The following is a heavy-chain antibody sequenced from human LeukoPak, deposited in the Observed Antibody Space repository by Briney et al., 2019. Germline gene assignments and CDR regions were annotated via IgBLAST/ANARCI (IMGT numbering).Heavy chain of an antibody. J-gene: IGHJ4*02. CDR1: GGSFSGYY. Sequence: PSETLSLTCAVYGGSFSGYYWSWIRQPPGKGLEWIGEINHSGSTNYNPSLKSRVTISVDTSKNQFSLKLSSVTAADTAVYYCARAQTGTYGSGSYYYPFDYWGQGTLVTVSS. CDR3: ARAQTGTYGSGSYYYPFDY. V-gene: IGHV4-34*01. D-gene: IGHD3-10*01. CDR2: INHSGST.